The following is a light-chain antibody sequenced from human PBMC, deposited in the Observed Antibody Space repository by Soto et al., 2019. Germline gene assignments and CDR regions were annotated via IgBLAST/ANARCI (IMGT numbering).Light chain of an antibody. CDR3: QQRSDWPWT. V-gene: IGKV3-11*01. CDR2: DAS. Sequence: EIVLTQSPATLSLSPGERATLSCRASPSVSSYLAWYQQKPGQAPRLLIYDASNRATGIPARFSGSGSGTAFTLTISCLEPEDFAVYYCQQRSDWPWTFGQGTKVEIK. CDR1: PSVSSY. J-gene: IGKJ1*01.